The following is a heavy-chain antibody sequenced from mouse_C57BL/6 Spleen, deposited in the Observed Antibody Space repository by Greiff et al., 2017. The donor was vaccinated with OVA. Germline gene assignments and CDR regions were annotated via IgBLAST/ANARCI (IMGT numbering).Heavy chain of an antibody. Sequence: QVQLQQPGAELVMPGASVKLSCKASGYTFTSYWMHWVKQRPGQGLAWIGEIDPSDSYTNYNQKFKGKSTLTVDKSSSTAYMQLSSLTSEDSAVYYCARSGTMITTFDYWGQGTTLTVSS. V-gene: IGHV1-69*01. CDR2: IDPSDSYT. CDR1: GYTFTSYW. J-gene: IGHJ2*01. D-gene: IGHD2-4*01. CDR3: ARSGTMITTFDY.